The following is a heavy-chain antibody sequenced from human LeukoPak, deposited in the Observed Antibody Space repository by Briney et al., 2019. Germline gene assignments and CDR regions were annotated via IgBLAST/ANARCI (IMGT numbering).Heavy chain of an antibody. CDR2: MTGSGRLI. CDR1: GFPFTNYA. J-gene: IGHJ3*02. Sequence: GGSLRLSCVVSGFPFTNYAFNWVRQAPGKGLEWVSTMTGSGRLIYYADSVKGRFTTSRDISKNTLYLQMGSLRAEDTAVYYCEKEHYFDTTGFYSVPPNDAFDIWVQGTMLTVSS. D-gene: IGHD3-22*01. CDR3: EKEHYFDTTGFYSVPPNDAFDI. V-gene: IGHV3-23*01.